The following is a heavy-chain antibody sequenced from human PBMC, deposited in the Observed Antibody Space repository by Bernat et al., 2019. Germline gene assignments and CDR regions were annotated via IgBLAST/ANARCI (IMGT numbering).Heavy chain of an antibody. V-gene: IGHV1-18*01. D-gene: IGHD5-18*01. CDR2: ISAYNGNT. Sequence: QVQLVQSGAEVKKPGAPVKVSCKASGYTFTSYGISWVRQAPGQGLEWMGWISAYNGNTNYAQKLQGRVTMTTDTSTSTAYMELRSLRSDDTAVYYCARDVPRGWRQDTAMVPIDYWGQGTLVTVSS. CDR1: GYTFTSYG. CDR3: ARDVPRGWRQDTAMVPIDY. J-gene: IGHJ4*02.